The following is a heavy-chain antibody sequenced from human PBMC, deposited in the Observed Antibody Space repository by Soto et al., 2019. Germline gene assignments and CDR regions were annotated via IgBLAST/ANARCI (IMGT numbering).Heavy chain of an antibody. V-gene: IGHV3-21*01. CDR1: GFTFSSYS. CDR3: SRDSMTASFDY. Sequence: GGSLRLSCAASGFTFSSYSMNWVRQAPGKGLEWVSSITSRSDYTYYAYSMKGRFTISRDNAKNSLYLQMNSLRAEDTAVYYCSRDSMTASFDYWGQGILVTVSS. CDR2: ITSRSDYT. J-gene: IGHJ4*02.